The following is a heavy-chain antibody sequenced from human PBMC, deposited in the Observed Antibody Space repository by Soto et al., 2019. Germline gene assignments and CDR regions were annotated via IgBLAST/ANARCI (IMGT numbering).Heavy chain of an antibody. J-gene: IGHJ6*02. CDR2: ISSSSSYI. V-gene: IGHV3-21*01. CDR1: GFTFSSYS. CDR3: ARDTEKQLVGGDYYYYYGMDV. D-gene: IGHD6-13*01. Sequence: GGSLRLSCAASGFTFSSYSMNWVRQAPGKGLEWVSSISSSSSYIYYADSVKGRFTISRDNAKNSLYLQMNSLRAEDTAVYYCARDTEKQLVGGDYYYYYGMDVWGQGTTVTVSS.